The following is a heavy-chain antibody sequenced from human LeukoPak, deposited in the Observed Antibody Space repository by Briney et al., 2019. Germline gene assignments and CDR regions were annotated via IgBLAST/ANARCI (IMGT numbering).Heavy chain of an antibody. Sequence: RASVKVSCEASGYIFTDYYIHWLRQAPGQGLEWMGWINPNSGGTNYAQKFQGRVTMTRDTSISTAYMELSSLRSDDTAVYYCARDLGSGWTFDYWGQGTLVTVSS. CDR2: INPNSGGT. CDR3: ARDLGSGWTFDY. J-gene: IGHJ4*02. CDR1: GYIFTDYY. D-gene: IGHD6-19*01. V-gene: IGHV1-2*02.